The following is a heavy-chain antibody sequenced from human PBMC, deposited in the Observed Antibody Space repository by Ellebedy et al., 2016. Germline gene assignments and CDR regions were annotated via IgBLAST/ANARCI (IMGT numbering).Heavy chain of an antibody. CDR3: AKGTMDYFYH. CDR1: GFTFNDYA. J-gene: IGHJ4*02. V-gene: IGHV3-9*01. Sequence: GGSLRLSXAGPGFTFNDYALHWVRQAPGKGLEWVSGISWDSAVIGYGGSVKGRFTISKDSAKNYLYLQMNSLRHEDTAFYYCAKGTMDYFYHWGQGTLVTVSS. D-gene: IGHD4/OR15-4a*01. CDR2: ISWDSAVI.